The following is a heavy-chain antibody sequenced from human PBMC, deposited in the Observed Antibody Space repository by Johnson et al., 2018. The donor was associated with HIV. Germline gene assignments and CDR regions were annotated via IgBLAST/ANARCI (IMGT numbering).Heavy chain of an antibody. CDR1: GFTFGDYA. CDR2: IRSKAYGGTT. V-gene: IGHV3-49*03. CDR3: TRGGVTVFGVVDVFDI. J-gene: IGHJ3*02. Sequence: VQLVESGGGLVQPGRSLRLSCTASGFTFGDYAMSWFRQAPGKGLEWVGFIRSKAYGGTTEYATSVKGRFGISRDDSKNIAYLQMNSLKIEDTAVYYCTRGGVTVFGVVDVFDIWGQGTMVTVSS. D-gene: IGHD3-3*01.